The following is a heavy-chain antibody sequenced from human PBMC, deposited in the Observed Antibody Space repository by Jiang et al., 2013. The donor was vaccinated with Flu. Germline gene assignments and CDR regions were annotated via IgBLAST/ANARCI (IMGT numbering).Heavy chain of an antibody. J-gene: IGHJ4*02. V-gene: IGHV3-15*01. CDR3: MATYWIGSLKRCD. CDR2: IKSKIDTGAT. Sequence: VQLVESGGGLVKPGGSLRLSCAASGFIFSNAWMEWVRQAPGKGLEWVGRIKSKIDTGATEFAAPVKGRFTISRDDSKDTLYLQMSSLKTEDTAIYYCMATYWIGSLKRCDWGQGTLVHRLL. D-gene: IGHD3-3*01. CDR1: GFIFSNAW.